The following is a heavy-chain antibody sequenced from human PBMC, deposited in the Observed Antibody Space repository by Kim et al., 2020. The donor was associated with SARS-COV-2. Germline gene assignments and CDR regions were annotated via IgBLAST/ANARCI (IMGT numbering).Heavy chain of an antibody. CDR2: ISSSSSSI. CDR3: ARDYWGSVYTL. CDR1: GFTFSTYS. V-gene: IGHV3-21*01. J-gene: IGHJ2*01. D-gene: IGHD7-27*01. Sequence: GGSLRLSCAASGFTFSTYSMNWVRQAPGKGLEWVSSISSSSSSIYYADSVKGRFTISRDNANNSLYLQMNSLRVEDTAVYYCARDYWGSVYTLWGRGTLVTVSS.